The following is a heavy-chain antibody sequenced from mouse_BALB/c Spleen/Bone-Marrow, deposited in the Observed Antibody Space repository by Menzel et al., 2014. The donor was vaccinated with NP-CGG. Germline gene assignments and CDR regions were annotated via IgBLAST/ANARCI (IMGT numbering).Heavy chain of an antibody. CDR3: ARRWLPYAMDY. CDR1: GYTFTSYI. Sequence: EVQLQQSGPELVKPGASVKMSCKASGYTFTSYIMHWVKQKPGQGLKWIGYINPYNDGTKYNEKFKGKATLTSDKSSSTAYMELSSLTSEDSAVYYCARRWLPYAMDYWGQGTPVTVSS. D-gene: IGHD2-3*01. CDR2: INPYNDGT. V-gene: IGHV1-14*01. J-gene: IGHJ4*01.